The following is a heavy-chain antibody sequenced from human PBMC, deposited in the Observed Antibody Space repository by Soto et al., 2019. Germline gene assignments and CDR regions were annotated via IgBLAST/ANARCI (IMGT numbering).Heavy chain of an antibody. V-gene: IGHV3-33*01. Sequence: GGSLRLSCAASGFTFSSYGMHWVRQAPGKGLEWVAVIWYDGSNKYYADSVKGRFTIPRDNSKNTLYLQMNSLRAEDTAVYYCARAGRFPDAFDIWGQGTMVTVSS. J-gene: IGHJ3*02. CDR2: IWYDGSNK. D-gene: IGHD3-10*01. CDR1: GFTFSSYG. CDR3: ARAGRFPDAFDI.